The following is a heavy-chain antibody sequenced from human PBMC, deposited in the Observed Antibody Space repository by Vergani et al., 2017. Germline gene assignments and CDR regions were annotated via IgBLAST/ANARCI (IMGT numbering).Heavy chain of an antibody. CDR3: ARDVDSSGYFFY. J-gene: IGHJ4*02. CDR2: IYYSGST. CDR1: GGSISSSSSY. V-gene: IGHV4-39*07. Sequence: QLQLQESGPGLVKPSETLSLTCTVSGGSISSSSSYWGWIRQPPGKGLEWIGSIYYSGSTYYNPSLKSRVTISVDTSKNQFSLKLSSVTAADTAVYYCARDVDSSGYFFYWGQGTLVTVSS. D-gene: IGHD3-22*01.